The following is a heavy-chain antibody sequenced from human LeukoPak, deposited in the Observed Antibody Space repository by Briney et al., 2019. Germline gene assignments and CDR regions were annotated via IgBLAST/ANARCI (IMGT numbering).Heavy chain of an antibody. CDR2: ISWNSGSI. Sequence: GGSLRLSCAASGFTFDDYAMHWVRQAPGKGLEWVSGISWNSGSIGYADSVKGRFTISRDNAKNSLYLQMNSLRAEDTALYYCAKGRWRGSSWSFDYWGQGTLVTVSS. D-gene: IGHD6-13*01. V-gene: IGHV3-9*01. J-gene: IGHJ4*02. CDR1: GFTFDDYA. CDR3: AKGRWRGSSWSFDY.